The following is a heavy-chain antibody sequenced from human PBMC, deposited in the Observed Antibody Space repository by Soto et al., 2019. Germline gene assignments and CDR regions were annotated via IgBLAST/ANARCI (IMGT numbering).Heavy chain of an antibody. J-gene: IGHJ6*03. CDR1: GGSISSYY. CDR2: IYYSGST. CDR3: ARLGFPDITMVRGGGVVYYMDV. D-gene: IGHD3-10*01. V-gene: IGHV4-59*08. Sequence: SETLSLTCTVSGGSISSYYWSWIRQPPGKGLEWIGYIYYSGSTNYNPSLKSRVTISVDTSKNQFSLKLSSVTAADTAVYYCARLGFPDITMVRGGGVVYYMDVWGKGTTVTVSS.